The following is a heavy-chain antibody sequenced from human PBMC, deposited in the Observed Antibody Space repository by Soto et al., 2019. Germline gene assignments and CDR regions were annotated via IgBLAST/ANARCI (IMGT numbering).Heavy chain of an antibody. CDR1: GGTFSSYT. CDR2: IIPILGIA. V-gene: IGHV1-69*02. CDR3: ARGHVTAAFDI. D-gene: IGHD3-10*02. Sequence: QVQLVQSGAEVKKPGSSVKVSCKATGGTFSSYTISWVRQAPGQGLEWMGRIIPILGIANYAQKFQGRVTITADKSTSTAYMELSSLRSEDTAVYYCARGHVTAAFDIWGQGTMVTVSS. J-gene: IGHJ3*02.